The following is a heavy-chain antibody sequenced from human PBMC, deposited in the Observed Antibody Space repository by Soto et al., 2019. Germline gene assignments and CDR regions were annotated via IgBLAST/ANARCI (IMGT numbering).Heavy chain of an antibody. CDR2: IYYSGST. V-gene: IGHV4-31*03. D-gene: IGHD3-3*01. Sequence: PSETLSLTCTVSGGSISSGGYYWSWIRQHPGKGLEWIGYIYYSGSTYYNPSLKSRVTISVDTSKNQFSLKLSSVTSADTAVYYCASTIFGVVTHGDAFDICGQGTMVTVSS. CDR1: GGSISSGGYY. J-gene: IGHJ3*02. CDR3: ASTIFGVVTHGDAFDI.